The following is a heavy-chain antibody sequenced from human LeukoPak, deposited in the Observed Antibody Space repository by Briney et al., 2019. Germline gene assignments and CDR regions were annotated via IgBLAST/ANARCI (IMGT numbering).Heavy chain of an antibody. Sequence: SVKVSCKASGGTFTDYALNWVRQAPGHGLGWMGVFIPILGTANSTQNFQGRVTITADISTNTAYMELSSLRSEDTAVYFCVGIPVFGVVLHQEPVWGKGTTVTVSS. CDR1: GGTFTDYA. CDR2: FIPILGTA. CDR3: VGIPVFGVVLHQEPV. D-gene: IGHD3-3*01. V-gene: IGHV1-69*10. J-gene: IGHJ6*04.